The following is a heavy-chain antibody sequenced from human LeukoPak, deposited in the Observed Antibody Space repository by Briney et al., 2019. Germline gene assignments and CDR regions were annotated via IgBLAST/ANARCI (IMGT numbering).Heavy chain of an antibody. D-gene: IGHD6-19*01. V-gene: IGHV3-20*04. Sequence: GGSLRLSCAASGFTFDDYGMSWVRQAPGKGLEWVSGINWNGGSTGYADSVKGRFTISRDNAKNSLYPQMNTVRAADTSLYYCAREVKSSGQVDYGGRGPRVTVSA. CDR2: INWNGGST. J-gene: IGHJ2*01. CDR3: AREVKSSGQVDY. CDR1: GFTFDDYG.